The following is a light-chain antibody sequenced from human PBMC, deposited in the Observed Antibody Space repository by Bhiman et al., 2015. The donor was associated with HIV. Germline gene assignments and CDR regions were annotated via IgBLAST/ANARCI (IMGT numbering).Light chain of an antibody. CDR2: DVI. CDR1: SSDVGAYNY. CDR3: SSYISSSTSRFV. J-gene: IGLJ2*01. V-gene: IGLV2-14*03. Sequence: QPASVSGSPGQSITISCTGTSSDVGAYNYVSWYQQHPGKAPKLMIYDVINRPSGVSNRFSGSKSGNTASLTISGLQAEDEADYYCSSYISSSTSRFVFGGGTKLTVL.